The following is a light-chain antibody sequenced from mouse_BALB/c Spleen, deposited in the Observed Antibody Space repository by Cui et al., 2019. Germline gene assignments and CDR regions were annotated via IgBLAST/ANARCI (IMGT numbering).Light chain of an antibody. CDR3: QQYSSYPLT. Sequence: DLLITQSHKFLSTSVGDRVSITCKASQDVGTAVAWYQQKPGQSPKLLIYWASNRHTGVPDRFTGSGSGTDFTLTISNVQSEDLADYFCQQYSSYPLTFGAGTKLEIK. V-gene: IGKV6-23*01. CDR2: WAS. CDR1: QDVGTA. J-gene: IGKJ4*01.